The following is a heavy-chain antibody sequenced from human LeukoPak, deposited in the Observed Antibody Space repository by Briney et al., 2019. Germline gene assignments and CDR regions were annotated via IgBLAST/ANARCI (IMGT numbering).Heavy chain of an antibody. D-gene: IGHD6-19*01. Sequence: PGGCLRLSSAEPGFTFIADGISCVRQAPGKGLEWVSTIGSSNSDTYYTDSVKGRFTVSRDNSKNTLYLQMNSLRAEDTAIYYCEKRVPSGMPVAGLDYWGQGTLVTVSS. J-gene: IGHJ4*02. CDR3: EKRVPSGMPVAGLDY. CDR1: GFTFIADG. CDR2: IGSSNSDT. V-gene: IGHV3-23*01.